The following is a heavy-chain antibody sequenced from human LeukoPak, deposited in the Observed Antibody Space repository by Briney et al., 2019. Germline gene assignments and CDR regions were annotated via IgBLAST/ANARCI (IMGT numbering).Heavy chain of an antibody. CDR2: FYYSENT. CDR3: ARGGLVAAGIFDY. Sequence: SETLSLTCTVSGGSISSDYWSWIRQPPGKGLEWIGYFYYSENTKYNPSLKSRVTMSVDTSKNQLSLTLNSVTAADTAVYYCARGGLVAAGIFDYWAQGTLVTVSS. D-gene: IGHD6-13*01. V-gene: IGHV4-59*01. J-gene: IGHJ4*02. CDR1: GGSISSDY.